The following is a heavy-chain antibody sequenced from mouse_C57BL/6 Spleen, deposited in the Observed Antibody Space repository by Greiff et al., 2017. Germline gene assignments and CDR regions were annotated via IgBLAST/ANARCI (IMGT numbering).Heavy chain of an antibody. D-gene: IGHD2-2*01. CDR2: INPNNGGT. J-gene: IGHJ4*01. CDR3: ASGGYIYAMDY. Sequence: DVKLQESGPELVKPGASVKMSCKASGYTFTDYNMHWVKQSHGKSLEWIGYINPNNGGTSYNQKFKGKATLTVNKSSSTAYMELRSLTSEDSAVYYCASGGYIYAMDYWGQGTSVTVSS. CDR1: GYTFTDYN. V-gene: IGHV1-22*01.